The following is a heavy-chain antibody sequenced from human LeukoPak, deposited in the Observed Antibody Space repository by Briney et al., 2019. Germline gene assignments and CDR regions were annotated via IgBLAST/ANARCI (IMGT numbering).Heavy chain of an antibody. V-gene: IGHV3-48*04. CDR2: ISSSSSTI. CDR3: ARDPGDYYDSSGLTFDY. J-gene: IGHJ4*02. CDR1: GFTFSSYS. Sequence: GGSLRLSCAASGFTFSSYSMNWVRQAPGKGLEWVSYISSSSSTIYYADSVKGRFTISRDNAKNSLYLQMNSLRAEDTAVYYCARDPGDYYDSSGLTFDYWGQGTLVTVSS. D-gene: IGHD3-22*01.